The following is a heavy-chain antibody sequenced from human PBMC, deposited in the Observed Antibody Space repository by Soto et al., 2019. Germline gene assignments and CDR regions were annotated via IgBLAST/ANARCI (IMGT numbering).Heavy chain of an antibody. CDR3: ARRTPGYSSGWYGDY. J-gene: IGHJ4*02. D-gene: IGHD6-19*01. CDR1: GGSISSGDHY. V-gene: IGHV4-30-4*01. Sequence: QVQLQESGPGLVKPSQTLSLTCTVSGGSISSGDHYWSWIRQPPGKGLEWIGYIYYSGSTYYNPSLKSRVTISVDTSKNQFSLKLSSVTAADTAVYYCARRTPGYSSGWYGDYGGQGTLVTVSS. CDR2: IYYSGST.